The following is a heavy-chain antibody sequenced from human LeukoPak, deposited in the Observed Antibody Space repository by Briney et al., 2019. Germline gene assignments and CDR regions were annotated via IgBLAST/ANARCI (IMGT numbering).Heavy chain of an antibody. CDR1: GFNFSDYY. J-gene: IGHJ4*02. D-gene: IGHD3-22*01. CDR2: ISASGTVT. V-gene: IGHV3-11*04. Sequence: GGSLRLSCAASGFNFSDYYMGWIRQAPGKGLDYISYISASGTVTYYADSVKGRFTISRDNTNDSMYLQMNRLRPEDTAVYYCARSMIVTSEDYWGQGTLVTVSS. CDR3: ARSMIVTSEDY.